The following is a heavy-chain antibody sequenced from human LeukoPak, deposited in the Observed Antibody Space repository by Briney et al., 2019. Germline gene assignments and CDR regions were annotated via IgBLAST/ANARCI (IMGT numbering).Heavy chain of an antibody. CDR2: INHSGST. Sequence: SETLSLTCAVYGGSFSGYYWSWIRQPPGKGLEWIGEINHSGSTNYNPSLKSRVTISVDTSKNQFSLKLSSVTAADTAVYYCARVNGYSYGDYFDYWGQGTLVTVSS. V-gene: IGHV4-34*01. CDR3: ARVNGYSYGDYFDY. D-gene: IGHD5-18*01. CDR1: GGSFSGYY. J-gene: IGHJ4*02.